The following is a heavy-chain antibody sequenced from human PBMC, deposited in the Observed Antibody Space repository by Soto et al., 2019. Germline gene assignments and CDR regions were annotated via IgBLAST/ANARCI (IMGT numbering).Heavy chain of an antibody. V-gene: IGHV3-23*01. CDR1: GFTFSIYA. J-gene: IGHJ4*02. CDR3: AKDAPGSGWLSDY. CDR2: IGGSGGGT. Sequence: EVQLLESGGGLVHPGGSLRLSCAASGFTFSIYAMSWVRQASGKGLEWVSTIGGSGGGTSYADIVRGRFTISRDNSQNTRYLQMTSLRAEDTAVYYCAKDAPGSGWLSDYWGQGTLVTVSS. D-gene: IGHD3-22*01.